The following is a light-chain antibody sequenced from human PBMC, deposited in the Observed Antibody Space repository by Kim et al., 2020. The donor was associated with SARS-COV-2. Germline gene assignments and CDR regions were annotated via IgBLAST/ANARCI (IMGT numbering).Light chain of an antibody. CDR2: AAY. CDR1: QGMRND. CDR3: HQHIIYPLT. V-gene: IGKV1-17*01. J-gene: IGKJ5*01. Sequence: ASVGDRVTITRLGRQGMRNDLAWYKQRPGRAPKRLIYAAYKLQSGVPSRFRGSGSETDFTLTINSLQPQDFATYFCHQHIIYPLTFGEGTRVEIK.